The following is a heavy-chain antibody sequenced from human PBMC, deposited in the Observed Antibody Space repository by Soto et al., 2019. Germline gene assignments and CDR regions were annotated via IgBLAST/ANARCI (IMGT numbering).Heavy chain of an antibody. Sequence: QVQLQESGPGLVRPSGTLSLTCAVSGGSISSSNWWTWVRQPPGKGLEWIGEIYHSGSTNYIPSLKSRVTISVDKSKNQFSLKLTSGTAADTAVYYCATRFDGLGSYEYWGQGTLVTVSS. D-gene: IGHD3-10*01. CDR3: ATRFDGLGSYEY. J-gene: IGHJ4*02. CDR1: GGSISSSNW. CDR2: IYHSGST. V-gene: IGHV4-4*02.